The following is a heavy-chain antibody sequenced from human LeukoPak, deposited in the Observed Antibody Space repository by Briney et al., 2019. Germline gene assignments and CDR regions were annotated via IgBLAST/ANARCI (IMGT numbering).Heavy chain of an antibody. J-gene: IGHJ6*02. CDR3: ARELRNGYNLYYYYGMDV. CDR2: IYYSGST. CDR1: GGSISSSSYY. D-gene: IGHD5-24*01. Sequence: SETLSLTCTVSGGSISSSSYYWGWIRQPPGKGLEWIGSIYYSGSTYYNPSLKSRVTISVDTSKNQFSLNLSSVTAADTAMYYCARELRNGYNLYYYYGMDVWGQGTTVTVSS. V-gene: IGHV4-39*07.